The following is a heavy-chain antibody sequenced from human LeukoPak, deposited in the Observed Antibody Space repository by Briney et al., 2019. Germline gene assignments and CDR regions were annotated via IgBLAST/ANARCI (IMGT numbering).Heavy chain of an antibody. CDR1: GFTFSSYS. Sequence: PGGSLRLSCAASGFTFSSYSMNWVRQAPGKGLEWVSSISSSSSYIYYADSVKGRFTISRDNAKNSLYLQMNSLRAEDTAVYYCARGVGYYDFWSGYYYGDYYYYMDVWGKGTTVTVSS. J-gene: IGHJ6*03. D-gene: IGHD3-3*01. V-gene: IGHV3-21*01. CDR2: ISSSSSYI. CDR3: ARGVGYYDFWSGYYYGDYYYYMDV.